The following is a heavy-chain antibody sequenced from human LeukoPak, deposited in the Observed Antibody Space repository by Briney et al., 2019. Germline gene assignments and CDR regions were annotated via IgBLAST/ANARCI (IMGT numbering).Heavy chain of an antibody. CDR2: IYYGGST. Sequence: PSETLSLTCTVSVGSISSNSYYWGWIRQPPGKGLEWIGSIYYGGSTYYNPSLKSRVTMSVDTSKNQYSLKLSSVPAADTAVYYCARHGDPNFSDPCGQGTLVTVSS. CDR1: VGSISSNSYY. D-gene: IGHD2-21*01. CDR3: ARHGDPNFSDP. J-gene: IGHJ5*02. V-gene: IGHV4-39*01.